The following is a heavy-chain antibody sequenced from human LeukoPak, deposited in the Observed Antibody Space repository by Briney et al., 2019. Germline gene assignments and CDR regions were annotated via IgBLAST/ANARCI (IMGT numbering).Heavy chain of an antibody. CDR2: IYHSGST. Sequence: SETLSLTCAVSGYSITSDYYWGWIRQPPGKGLEWIGNIYHSGSTYYNPSLKSRVTISVDTSKNQFSLKLSSVTAADTAVYYCARDSGSHYCGSGSYFNWFDPWGQGTLVTVSS. V-gene: IGHV4-38-2*02. CDR3: ARDSGSHYCGSGSYFNWFDP. J-gene: IGHJ5*02. D-gene: IGHD3-10*01. CDR1: GYSITSDYY.